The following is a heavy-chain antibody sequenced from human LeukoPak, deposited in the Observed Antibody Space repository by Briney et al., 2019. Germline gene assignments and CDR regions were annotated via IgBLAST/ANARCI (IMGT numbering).Heavy chain of an antibody. V-gene: IGHV1-69*04. CDR3: ALGFMTTVTTSAFDI. Sequence: SVKVSCKASGGTFSSYAISWVRQAPGQGLEWMGRIIPILGLANYAQKFQGRVTITADKSTSTAYMELSSLRSEDTAVYYCALGFMTTVTTSAFDIWGQGTMVTVSS. D-gene: IGHD4-17*01. CDR1: GGTFSSYA. J-gene: IGHJ3*02. CDR2: IIPILGLA.